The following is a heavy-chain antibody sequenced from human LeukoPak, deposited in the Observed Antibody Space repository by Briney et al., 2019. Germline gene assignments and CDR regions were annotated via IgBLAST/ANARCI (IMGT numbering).Heavy chain of an antibody. D-gene: IGHD1-26*01. CDR2: IKEDGSEK. J-gene: IGHJ4*02. V-gene: IGHV3-7*01. CDR3: ARGGPTVGTDY. Sequence: PGWSLRPSCAGSGFTFRNYWKNWVRQAPGKGLERVANIKEDGSEKYYVDSVKGRFTVSRDNAKNSLYLQINSLRADDTAVYYCARGGPTVGTDYWGQGTLVTVSS. CDR1: GFTFRNYW.